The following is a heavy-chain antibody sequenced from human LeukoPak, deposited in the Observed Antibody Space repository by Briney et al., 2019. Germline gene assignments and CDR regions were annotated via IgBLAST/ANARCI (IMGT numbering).Heavy chain of an antibody. CDR2: INSDGSST. J-gene: IGHJ4*02. CDR3: ANYYDSSGYVGLGC. Sequence: GGSLRLSCAASGFTFSSYWMHWVRQAPGKGLVWVSRINSDGSSTSYADSVKGRFTISRDNAKNTLYLQMNSLRAEDTAVYYCANYYDSSGYVGLGCWGQGTLVTVSS. V-gene: IGHV3-74*01. D-gene: IGHD3-22*01. CDR1: GFTFSSYW.